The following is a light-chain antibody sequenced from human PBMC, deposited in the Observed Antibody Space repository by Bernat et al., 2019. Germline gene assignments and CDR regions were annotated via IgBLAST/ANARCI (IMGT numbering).Light chain of an antibody. CDR3: QPYGSSPST. V-gene: IGKV3-20*01. CDR1: QSVSSTY. CDR2: GAS. Sequence: EIVLTQSPGTLSLSPGERATLSCRASQSVSSTYLAWYQQRPGQAPRLLIYGASTRATGIPDRFSGSGSGTDFTLTISRLAPEDFAVYYCQPYGSSPSTFGQGTKLEIK. J-gene: IGKJ2*02.